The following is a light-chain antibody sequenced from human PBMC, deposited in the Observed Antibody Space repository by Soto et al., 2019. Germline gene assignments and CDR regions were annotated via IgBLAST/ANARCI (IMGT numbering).Light chain of an antibody. Sequence: DIQMTQSPSSLSAFVGDRITITCRASQGIRDFLAWYQQKPGKAPKLLIYAASSLQSGVPSRFSGSGSGTDFTLTISSLQSEDFATYYCQQTDNFPLTFGQGTRLEIK. CDR1: QGIRDF. V-gene: IGKV1-12*01. CDR2: AAS. CDR3: QQTDNFPLT. J-gene: IGKJ5*01.